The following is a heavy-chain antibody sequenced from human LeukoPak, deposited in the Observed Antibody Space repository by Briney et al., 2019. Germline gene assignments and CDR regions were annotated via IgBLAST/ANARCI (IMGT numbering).Heavy chain of an antibody. V-gene: IGHV4-34*01. Sequence: SETLSLTCAVYGGSFSGYYWSWIRQPPGKGLEWIGEINHSGSTNYNPSLKSRVTISVDTSKNQFSLKLSSVTAADTAVYYCARAFRRYCSGGSCLPRGAFDIWGQVTMVTVSS. CDR3: ARAFRRYCSGGSCLPRGAFDI. J-gene: IGHJ3*02. CDR1: GGSFSGYY. CDR2: INHSGST. D-gene: IGHD2-15*01.